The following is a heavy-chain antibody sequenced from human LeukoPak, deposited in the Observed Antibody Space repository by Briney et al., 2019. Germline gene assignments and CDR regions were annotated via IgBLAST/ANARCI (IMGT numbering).Heavy chain of an antibody. CDR1: GFIFSDYR. J-gene: IGHJ4*02. CDR2: ITSTSDTI. V-gene: IGHV3-48*01. CDR3: ARSSGYPYFDY. D-gene: IGHD3-22*01. Sequence: PGGSLRLSCEASGFIFSDYRMNWVRQAPGEGLEWLSYITSTSDTIYYRDSVKGRFTSSRDNAKNSVYLQMNSLRAEDTAVYYCARSSGYPYFDYWGQGTLVTVSS.